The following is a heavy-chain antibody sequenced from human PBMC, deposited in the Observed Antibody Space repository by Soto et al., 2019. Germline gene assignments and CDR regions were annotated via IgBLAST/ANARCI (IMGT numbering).Heavy chain of an antibody. D-gene: IGHD2-21*02. CDR3: ASSSVVVTAIGGDY. Sequence: QVQLVQSGAEVKKPGSSVKVSCKASGGTFSSYAISWVRQAPGQGLEWMGGIIPIFGTANYAQKLQGRVTITADESTSTAYMELSSLRSEDTAVYYCASSSVVVTAIGGDYWGQGTLVTVSS. CDR1: GGTFSSYA. J-gene: IGHJ4*02. CDR2: IIPIFGTA. V-gene: IGHV1-69*12.